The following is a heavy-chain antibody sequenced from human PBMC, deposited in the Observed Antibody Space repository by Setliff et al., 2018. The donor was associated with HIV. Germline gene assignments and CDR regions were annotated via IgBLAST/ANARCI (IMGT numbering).Heavy chain of an antibody. V-gene: IGHV1-69*04. Sequence: SVKVSCKTSGGSFRNYAVSWVRQAPGQGLEWMGSIVPILDIANYAQKFQGRVTMTTDTSTSTAYMELRSLRSDDTAVYYCARVGPESLPYTWDDEADTFDIWGQGTMVTVSS. J-gene: IGHJ3*02. CDR3: ARVGPESLPYTWDDEADTFDI. D-gene: IGHD1-1*01. CDR2: IVPILDIA. CDR1: GGSFRNYA.